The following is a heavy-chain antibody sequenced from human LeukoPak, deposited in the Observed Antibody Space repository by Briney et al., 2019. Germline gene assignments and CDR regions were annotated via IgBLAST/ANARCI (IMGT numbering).Heavy chain of an antibody. CDR1: GFTFSSNA. D-gene: IGHD6-19*01. Sequence: GGSLRLSCAASGFTFSSNAMSWVRQAPGKGLEWVSAISDSGGSTYYADSVEGRFTISRDNSKNTLYLQMNSLRAEDTAVYYCAKLIAVAGTDDYWGQGTLVTVSS. CDR2: ISDSGGST. V-gene: IGHV3-23*01. CDR3: AKLIAVAGTDDY. J-gene: IGHJ4*02.